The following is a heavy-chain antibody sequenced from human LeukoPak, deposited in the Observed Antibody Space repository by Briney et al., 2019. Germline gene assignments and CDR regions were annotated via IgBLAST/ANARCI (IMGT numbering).Heavy chain of an antibody. J-gene: IGHJ4*02. Sequence: GGSLRLSCAASGFTFSSYWMNWARQAPGKGLEWVAVIWYDGNNKFYADSVKGRFTISRDNSKNTLYVQMNSLRADDTAVYYCARDPLGITMVRGYFDWWGQGTLVTVSS. CDR1: GFTFSSYW. CDR2: IWYDGNNK. V-gene: IGHV3-33*08. CDR3: ARDPLGITMVRGYFDW. D-gene: IGHD3-10*01.